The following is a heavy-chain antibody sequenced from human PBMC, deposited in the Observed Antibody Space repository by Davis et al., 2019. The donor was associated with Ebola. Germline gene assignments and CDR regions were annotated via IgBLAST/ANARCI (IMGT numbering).Heavy chain of an antibody. CDR1: GGSFSGYY. CDR3: ARNSFDFWSGNGMDV. Sequence: PSETLSLTCAVYGGSFSGYYWSWIRQPPGKGLEWIGEINHSGSTNYNPSLKSRVTISVDTSKNQFSLKLSSVTAAGTAVYYCARNSFDFWSGNGMDVWGQGTTVTVSS. CDR2: INHSGST. V-gene: IGHV4-34*01. J-gene: IGHJ6*02. D-gene: IGHD3-3*01.